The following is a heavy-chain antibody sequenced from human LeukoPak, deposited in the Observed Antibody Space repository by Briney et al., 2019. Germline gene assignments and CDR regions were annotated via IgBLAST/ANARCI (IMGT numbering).Heavy chain of an antibody. D-gene: IGHD1-26*01. V-gene: IGHV3-7*01. CDR2: IKHDGSER. CDR3: ARHSGTYYDY. J-gene: IGHJ4*02. CDR1: GFTFSGYW. Sequence: GGSLRLSCAASGFTFSGYWMTWVCQAPGKGLEWVVNIKHDGSERYYVDSVKGRFTISRDNAKNSLYLQMNSLRAEDTAVYYCARHSGTYYDYWGQGTLVTVSS.